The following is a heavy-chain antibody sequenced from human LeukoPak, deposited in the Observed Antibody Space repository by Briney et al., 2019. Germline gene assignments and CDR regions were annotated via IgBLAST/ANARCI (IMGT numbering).Heavy chain of an antibody. Sequence: GRSLRLSCAASGFTFSDYAIHWVRQAPGKGLEWVAVISYDGSNKYYADSVKGRFTISRDNSKNTLYLQMNSLKAEDTAVYYCARDRYSSSSLDYWGQGTLVTVSS. CDR1: GFTFSDYA. CDR3: ARDRYSSSSLDY. V-gene: IGHV3-30*04. CDR2: ISYDGSNK. J-gene: IGHJ4*02. D-gene: IGHD6-6*01.